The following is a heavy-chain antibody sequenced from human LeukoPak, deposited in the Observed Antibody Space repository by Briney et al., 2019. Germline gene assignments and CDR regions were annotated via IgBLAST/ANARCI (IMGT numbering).Heavy chain of an antibody. V-gene: IGHV1-2*02. CDR2: INPNSGGT. Sequence: GASVKVSCKASGYTFTGYYMHWVRQAPGQGLEWMGWINPNSGGTNYAQKFQGRVTMTRDTSISTVYMELSRLRSDDTAMYFCVPSAGDYYFDYWGQGTLVTVSS. D-gene: IGHD3-16*01. J-gene: IGHJ4*02. CDR1: GYTFTGYY. CDR3: VPSAGDYYFDY.